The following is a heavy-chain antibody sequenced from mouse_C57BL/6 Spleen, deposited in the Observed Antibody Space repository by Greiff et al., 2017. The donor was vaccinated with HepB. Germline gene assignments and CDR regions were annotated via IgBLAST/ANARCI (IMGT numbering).Heavy chain of an antibody. J-gene: IGHJ3*01. CDR3: TERAWFAY. CDR1: GFTFSNYW. V-gene: IGHV6-3*01. Sequence: EVQRVESGGGLVQPGGSMKLSCVASGFTFSNYWMNWVRQSPEKGLEWVAQIRLKSDNYATHYAESVKGRFTISRDDSKSSVYLQMNNLRAEDTGIYYCTERAWFAYWGQGTLVTVSA. CDR2: IRLKSDNYAT.